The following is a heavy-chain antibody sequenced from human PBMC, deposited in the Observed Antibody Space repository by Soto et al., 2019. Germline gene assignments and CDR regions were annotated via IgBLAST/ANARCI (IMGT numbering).Heavy chain of an antibody. CDR2: ISAYNGNT. D-gene: IGHD3-22*01. J-gene: IGHJ4*02. Sequence: ASVKVSCKASGYTFTSYGISWVRQAPGQGLEWMGWISAYNGNTNYAQKLQGRVTMTTDTSTSTAYMELSSLRSEDTAVYYCARGFTYYYDSSGLDYWGQGTLVTVSS. CDR1: GYTFTSYG. CDR3: ARGFTYYYDSSGLDY. V-gene: IGHV1-18*01.